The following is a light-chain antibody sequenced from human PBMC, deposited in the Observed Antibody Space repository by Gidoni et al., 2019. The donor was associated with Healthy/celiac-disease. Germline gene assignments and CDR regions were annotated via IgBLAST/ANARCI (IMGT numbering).Light chain of an antibody. J-gene: IGKJ1*01. CDR1: QSVLYSSNNKNY. CDR3: QQYYSTPWT. CDR2: WAS. V-gene: IGKV4-1*01. Sequence: DIVMTQSPDSERATINCKSSQSVLYSSNNKNYLAWYQQKPGQPPKLLIYWASTRESGVPDRFSGSGSGTDFTLTISSLQAEDVAVYYCQQYYSTPWTFGQGTKVEIK.